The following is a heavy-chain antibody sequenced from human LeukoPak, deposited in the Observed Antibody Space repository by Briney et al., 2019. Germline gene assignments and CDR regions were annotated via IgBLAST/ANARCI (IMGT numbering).Heavy chain of an antibody. CDR1: GFTFSSYE. CDR3: AREKALRVRGVIIRSDY. D-gene: IGHD3-10*02. Sequence: GGSLRLSCAASGFTFSSYEMNWVRQAPGKGLEWVSYISSSGSTIYYADSVKGRFTISRDNAKNSLYLQMNSLRAEDTAVYYCAREKALRVRGVIIRSDYWGQGTLATVSS. V-gene: IGHV3-48*03. CDR2: ISSSGSTI. J-gene: IGHJ4*02.